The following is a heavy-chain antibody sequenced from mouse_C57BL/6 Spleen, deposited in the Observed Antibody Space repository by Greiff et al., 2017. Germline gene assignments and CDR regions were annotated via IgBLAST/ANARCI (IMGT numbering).Heavy chain of an antibody. J-gene: IGHJ3*01. CDR3: TREYYTWCAY. V-gene: IGHV5-9-1*02. D-gene: IGHD1-1*01. CDR2: ISSGGDYI. Sequence: DVKLQESGEGLVKPGGSLKLSCAASGFTFSSYAMSWVRQTPEKRLEWVAYISSGGDYIYYADTVKGRFTISRDNARNTLYLQMSSLKSEDTAMYYCTREYYTWCAYWGRGTLVTVSA. CDR1: GFTFSSYA.